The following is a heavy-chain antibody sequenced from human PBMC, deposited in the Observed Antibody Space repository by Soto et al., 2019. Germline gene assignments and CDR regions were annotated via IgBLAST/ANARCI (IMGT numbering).Heavy chain of an antibody. CDR3: ARELARRDGGY. J-gene: IGHJ4*02. Sequence: QVQLVQSGAEVKKPGSSVKVSCKASGGTFSSYTISWVRQAPGQGLEWMGRIIPILGIANYAQKFQGRVTITADKATSTAYMELSSLRSEDTAVYYCARELARRDGGYWGQGTLVTVSS. CDR2: IIPILGIA. CDR1: GGTFSSYT. V-gene: IGHV1-69*08. D-gene: IGHD2-15*01.